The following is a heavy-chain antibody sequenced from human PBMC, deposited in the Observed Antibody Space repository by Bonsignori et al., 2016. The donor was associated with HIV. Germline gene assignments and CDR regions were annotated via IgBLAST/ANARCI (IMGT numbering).Heavy chain of an antibody. J-gene: IGHJ6*03. V-gene: IGHV1-18*01. CDR2: ISAYNGNT. CDR1: GYTFTSYG. CDR3: ARHSPLVVAAQYYYYYMDV. Sequence: ASVKVSCKASGYTFTSYGISWVRQAPGQGLEWMGWISAYNGNTNYAQKLQGRVTMTTDTSTSTAYMELRSLRSDDTAVYYCARHSPLVVAAQYYYYYMDVWGKGTTVTVSS. D-gene: IGHD2-15*01.